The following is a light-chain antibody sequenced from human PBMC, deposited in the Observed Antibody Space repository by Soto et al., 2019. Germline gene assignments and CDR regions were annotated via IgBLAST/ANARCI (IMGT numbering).Light chain of an antibody. Sequence: EIVLTQSPATLSLSPGERATLSCRASQNVNTYLAWYQQKPGQAPRLLIYDASNSATGIPARFSGSGSGTDFTLTISSLEPEDFAVYYCQQRSNWRTFGQGTKGDIK. V-gene: IGKV3-11*01. J-gene: IGKJ1*01. CDR1: QNVNTY. CDR2: DAS. CDR3: QQRSNWRT.